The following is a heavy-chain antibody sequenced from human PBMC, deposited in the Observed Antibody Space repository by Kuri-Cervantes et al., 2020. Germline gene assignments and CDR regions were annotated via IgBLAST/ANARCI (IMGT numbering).Heavy chain of an antibody. CDR3: AKDRLNGAFDI. D-gene: IGHD2-8*01. Sequence: GESLKISCAASGFTVSSNYMSWVRQAPGKGLEWVSAISGSGGSTYYADSVKGRFTISRDNSKNTLYLQMNSLRAEDTAVYYCAKDRLNGAFDIWGQGTIVTVSS. V-gene: IGHV3-23*01. CDR1: GFTVSSNY. J-gene: IGHJ3*02. CDR2: ISGSGGST.